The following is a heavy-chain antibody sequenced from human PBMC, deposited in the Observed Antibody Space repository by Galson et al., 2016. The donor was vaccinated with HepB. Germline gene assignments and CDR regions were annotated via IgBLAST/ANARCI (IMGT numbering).Heavy chain of an antibody. J-gene: IGHJ5*02. D-gene: IGHD6-19*01. CDR2: IYPGDSDT. Sequence: QSGAEVKKPGESLTISCKDSGYSFTTSWITWVRQMPGKGLELIGIIYPGDSDTRYIPSFRGQVGISADKSTNTAYLQWSSLKTSDTPTYYCSRRGTYSSGRGWFDPWGQGTLVTVSP. CDR1: GYSFTTSW. CDR3: SRRGTYSSGRGWFDP. V-gene: IGHV5-51*03.